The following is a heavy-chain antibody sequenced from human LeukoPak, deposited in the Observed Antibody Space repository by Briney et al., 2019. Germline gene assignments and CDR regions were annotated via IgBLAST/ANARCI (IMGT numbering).Heavy chain of an antibody. J-gene: IGHJ4*02. CDR3: ARVRLLWFGESPSSFDY. Sequence: ASVKVSCKASGYTFTGYYMHWVRQAPGQGLEWMGWINPNSGGTNYAQKFQGRVTMTRDTSISTAYMELSRLRSDDTAVYYCARVRLLWFGESPSSFDYWGQGTPVTVSS. CDR1: GYTFTGYY. V-gene: IGHV1-2*02. CDR2: INPNSGGT. D-gene: IGHD3-10*01.